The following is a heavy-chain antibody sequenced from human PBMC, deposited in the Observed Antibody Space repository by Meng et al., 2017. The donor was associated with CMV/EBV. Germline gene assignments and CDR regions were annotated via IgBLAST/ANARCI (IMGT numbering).Heavy chain of an antibody. CDR1: GFAFSSYA. D-gene: IGHD2-8*01. CDR3: AKAAGPPNFDC. CDR2: ISGSGDYT. J-gene: IGHJ4*02. Sequence: GESLKISCAASGFAFSSYAMSWVRQAPGPGLEWVSHISGSGDYTYYADFVRGRFTISRDNPKNTLYLQMSSLRAEDTAVYYCAKAAGPPNFDCWGQGTLVTVSS. V-gene: IGHV3-23*01.